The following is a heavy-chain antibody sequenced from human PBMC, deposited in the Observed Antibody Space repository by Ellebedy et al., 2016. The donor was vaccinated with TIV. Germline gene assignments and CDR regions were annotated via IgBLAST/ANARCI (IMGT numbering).Heavy chain of an antibody. CDR3: VRGKSGTYIHHAFDS. Sequence: GESLKISCAASGFTFSSYWMSWVRQAPGKGLEWVSGFGVSGDSTYYADSVKGRFIISRDNSKNTLYLQMNSLRAEDTAIYYCVRGKSGTYIHHAFDSWGQGTLVTVSS. CDR2: FGVSGDST. D-gene: IGHD1-14*01. CDR1: GFTFSSYW. J-gene: IGHJ4*02. V-gene: IGHV3-23*01.